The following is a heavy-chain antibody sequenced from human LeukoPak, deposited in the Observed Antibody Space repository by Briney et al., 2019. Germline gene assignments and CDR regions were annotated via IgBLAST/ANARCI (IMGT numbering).Heavy chain of an antibody. Sequence: SQTLSLTCAVSGGSISSGGYSWSWIRQPPGKGLEWIGRIYTSGSTNYNPSLKSRVTMSVDTSKNQFYLKLSSVTAADTAVYYCARDLVRRSSSWLDGMDVWGQGTTVTVSS. CDR3: ARDLVRRSSSWLDGMDV. V-gene: IGHV4-61*02. D-gene: IGHD6-13*01. CDR1: GGSISSGGYS. CDR2: IYTSGST. J-gene: IGHJ6*02.